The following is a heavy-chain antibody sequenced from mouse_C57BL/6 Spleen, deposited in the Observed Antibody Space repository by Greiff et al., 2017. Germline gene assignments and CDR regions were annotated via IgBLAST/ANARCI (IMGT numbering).Heavy chain of an antibody. CDR2: IYPGSGST. J-gene: IGHJ2*01. V-gene: IGHV1-55*01. D-gene: IGHD2-3*01. Sequence: QVQLQQPGAELVKPGASVKMSCKASGYTFTSYWITWVKQRPGQGLEWIGDIYPGSGSTNYNEKFKSKATLTVDTSSSTAYMQLSSLTSEYSAVYYCARRGPYGGYYRDYFDYWGQGTTLTVSS. CDR1: GYTFTSYW. CDR3: ARRGPYGGYYRDYFDY.